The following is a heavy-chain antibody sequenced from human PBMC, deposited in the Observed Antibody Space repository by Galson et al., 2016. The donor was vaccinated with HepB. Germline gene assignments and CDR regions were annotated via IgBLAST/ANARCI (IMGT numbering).Heavy chain of an antibody. CDR1: GFTFSSYN. CDR2: ISSISNYI. CDR3: ARVMHRPTFCSTSSCYGFDY. J-gene: IGHJ4*02. V-gene: IGHV3-21*01. Sequence: SLRLSCAASGFTFSSYNMNWVRQAPGKGLEWVSSISSISNYIYYADSVKGRFTISRDNAKNSLYLQMNSLTAEDTAVYYCARVMHRPTFCSTSSCYGFDYWGQGTLVTVSS. D-gene: IGHD2-2*01.